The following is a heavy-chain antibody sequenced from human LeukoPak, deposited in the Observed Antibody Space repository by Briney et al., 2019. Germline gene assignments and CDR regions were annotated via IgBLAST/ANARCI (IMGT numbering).Heavy chain of an antibody. J-gene: IGHJ4*02. CDR3: AKVGESSTRRDGYKGSFDY. D-gene: IGHD3-16*01. CDR2: ISGSGGST. Sequence: PGGSLRPSCAASGFTFSSYAISWVRQAPGKGLEWVSAISGSGGSTYYADSVKGRFTISRGNSKNTLYLQMNSLRAEDTAVYYCAKVGESSTRRDGYKGSFDYWGQGTLVTVSS. V-gene: IGHV3-23*01. CDR1: GFTFSSYA.